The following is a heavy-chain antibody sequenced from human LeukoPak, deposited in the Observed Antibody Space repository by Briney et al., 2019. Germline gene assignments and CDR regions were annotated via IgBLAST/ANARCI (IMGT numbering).Heavy chain of an antibody. CDR2: ISSSSSTI. CDR3: VSGYCSGGSCYSPDY. V-gene: IGHV3-48*01. J-gene: IGHJ4*02. D-gene: IGHD2-15*01. Sequence: GGSLRLSCAASGFTFSSYSMNWVRQAPGKGLEWVSYISSSSSTIYYADSVKGRFTISRDNAKNSLYLQMNSLRAEDTAVYYCVSGYCSGGSCYSPDYWGQGTLVTVSS. CDR1: GFTFSSYS.